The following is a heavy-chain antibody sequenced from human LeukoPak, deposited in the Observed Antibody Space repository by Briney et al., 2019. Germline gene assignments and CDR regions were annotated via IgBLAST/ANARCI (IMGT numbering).Heavy chain of an antibody. CDR1: GYTFTNYG. CDR3: VRDRRYIGDYGGDY. J-gene: IGHJ4*02. CDR2: ISAYTGNI. V-gene: IGHV1-18*01. Sequence: GASVKVSCKASGYTFTNYGFSWVRQAPGQGLEWMGWISAYTGNINYAQKFQGRLTMTTDTSTSTAYMEVRSLRSDDTAVYYCVRDRRYIGDYGGDYWGQGTLVTVSS. D-gene: IGHD4-17*01.